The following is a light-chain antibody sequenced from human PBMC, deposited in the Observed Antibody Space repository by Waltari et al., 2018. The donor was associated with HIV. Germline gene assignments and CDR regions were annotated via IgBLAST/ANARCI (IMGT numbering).Light chain of an antibody. CDR1: QSIRSW. CDR2: KAS. Sequence: DIQMTKSPSTLSASVGDRVHITCRASQSIRSWLAWYQQKPGKAPKLLIYKASSLESGVPSRFSGSGSGTEFTLTISSLQPDYFATYYCQQYNSYPWTFGQGTKVEIK. J-gene: IGKJ1*01. CDR3: QQYNSYPWT. V-gene: IGKV1-5*03.